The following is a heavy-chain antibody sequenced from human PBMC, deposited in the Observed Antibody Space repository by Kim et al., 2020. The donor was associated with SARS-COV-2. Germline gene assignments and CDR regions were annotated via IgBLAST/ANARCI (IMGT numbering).Heavy chain of an antibody. V-gene: IGHV3-23*01. D-gene: IGHD2-2*02. J-gene: IGHJ4*02. Sequence: GAAVKGRFTISRDKSKNTLYLQMNSLRAADTAVYYCAKGRSTSCYTDFDCWGQGTLVTVSS. CDR3: AKGRSTSCYTDFDC.